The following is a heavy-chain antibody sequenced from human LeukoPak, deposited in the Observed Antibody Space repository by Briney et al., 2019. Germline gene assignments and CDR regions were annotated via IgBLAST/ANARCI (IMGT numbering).Heavy chain of an antibody. CDR1: GFTFSSYG. Sequence: GGSLRLSCAASGFTFSSYGMHWVRQAPGKGLEWVAFIRYDGSNKYYADSVKGRFTISRDNSKNTLYLQMNSLRAEDTAVYYCARASVAGKRYYYYGMDVWGQGTTVTVSS. CDR3: ARASVAGKRYYYYGMDV. J-gene: IGHJ6*02. CDR2: IRYDGSNK. V-gene: IGHV3-30*02. D-gene: IGHD6-19*01.